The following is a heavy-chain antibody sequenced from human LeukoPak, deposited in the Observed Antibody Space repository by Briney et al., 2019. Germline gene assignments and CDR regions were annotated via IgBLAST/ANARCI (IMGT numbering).Heavy chain of an antibody. CDR3: ARRIVADIWGAFDI. Sequence: PSQTLSLTCTVSGDSISTGDYYWSWIRQPPGKGLEWIGYIYYSGSTHYNPSLKSRVTISVDTSKNQFSLKLSSVTAADTAVYYCARRIVADIWGAFDIWGQGTMVIVSS. CDR1: GDSISTGDYY. J-gene: IGHJ3*02. D-gene: IGHD5-12*01. V-gene: IGHV4-30-4*01. CDR2: IYYSGST.